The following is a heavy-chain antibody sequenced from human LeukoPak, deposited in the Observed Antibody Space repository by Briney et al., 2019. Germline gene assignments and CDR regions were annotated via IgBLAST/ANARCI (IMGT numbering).Heavy chain of an antibody. Sequence: GGSLRLSCAASGFTVNSNYLSWVRQAPGKGLEWVSTLYNTGNTYYANSVKGRFSISRDNSKNTLFLQMNSLIAEDTAVYYCARLTADGRLYFVDWGPGTLVTVSS. CDR3: ARLTADGRLYFVD. V-gene: IGHV3-53*01. CDR1: GFTVNSNY. D-gene: IGHD6-13*01. CDR2: LYNTGNT. J-gene: IGHJ4*02.